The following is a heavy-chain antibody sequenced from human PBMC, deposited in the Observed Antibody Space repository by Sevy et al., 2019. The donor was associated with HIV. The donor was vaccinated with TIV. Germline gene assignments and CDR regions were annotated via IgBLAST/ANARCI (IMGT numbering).Heavy chain of an antibody. Sequence: GGSLRLSCAASGFNLSSYSMNWVRQAPGKGLESVSSISSSSNYIYYADSVKGRFTISRDNAKNSLYLQMNSLRAEDTAVYYCARDPRNYYGSGGDYWGQGPLVTVSS. D-gene: IGHD3-10*01. CDR3: ARDPRNYYGSGGDY. CDR2: ISSSSNYI. V-gene: IGHV3-21*01. CDR1: GFNLSSYS. J-gene: IGHJ4*02.